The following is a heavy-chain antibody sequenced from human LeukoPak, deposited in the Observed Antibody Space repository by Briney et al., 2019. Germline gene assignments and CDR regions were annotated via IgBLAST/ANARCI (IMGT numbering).Heavy chain of an antibody. CDR3: ASRWWYFDL. CDR2: INSDGSST. D-gene: IGHD6-13*01. V-gene: IGHV3-74*03. J-gene: IGHJ2*01. Sequence: GGSLRLSCAASGFAFSSDWMHWVRQAPGKGLAWVSRINSDGSSTTYADSVKGRFTISRDNAKNTLYLQMNSLRAEDTALYYCASRWWYFDLWGRGTLVTVSS. CDR1: GFAFSSDW.